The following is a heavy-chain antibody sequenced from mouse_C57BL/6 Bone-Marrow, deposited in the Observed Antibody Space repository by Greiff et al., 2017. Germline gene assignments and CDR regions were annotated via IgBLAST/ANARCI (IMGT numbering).Heavy chain of an antibody. V-gene: IGHV1-69*01. D-gene: IGHD2-5*01. CDR2: IDPSDSYT. J-gene: IGHJ4*01. CDR1: GYTFTSYW. Sequence: QVQLQQPGAELVMPGASVKLSCKASGYTFTSYWMHWVKQRPGQGLEWIGEIDPSDSYTNYNQKFKGKSTLTVDKSSSTAYMQLSSLTSEDSAVYDCAREALYSNYAMDYWGQGTSVTVSS. CDR3: AREALYSNYAMDY.